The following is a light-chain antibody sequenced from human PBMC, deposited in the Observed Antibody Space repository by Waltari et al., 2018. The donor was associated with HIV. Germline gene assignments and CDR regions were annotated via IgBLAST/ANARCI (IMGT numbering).Light chain of an antibody. V-gene: IGLV3-1*01. CDR2: QDS. J-gene: IGLJ2*01. Sequence: EVPQPPSVSVSPGQTASITCSGDKLGDKYACWYQQKPGQSPVLVIFQDSKRPSGIPERFSGSNSGNTATLTISGTQAMDEADYYCQARDSSTVVFGGGTKLTVL. CDR1: KLGDKY. CDR3: QARDSSTVV.